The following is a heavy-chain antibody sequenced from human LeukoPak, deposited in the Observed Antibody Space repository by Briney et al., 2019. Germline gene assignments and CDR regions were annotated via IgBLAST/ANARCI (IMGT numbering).Heavy chain of an antibody. D-gene: IGHD1-7*01. Sequence: PSETLSLTCNVSGGSISSGGYYWSWIRQHPGKGLEWIGYIYYSGSTYYNPSLKSRVTISVDTSKNQFSLKLSSVTAADTAVYYCARGNWNYVFDYWGQGTLVTVSS. CDR1: GGSISSGGYY. CDR2: IYYSGST. V-gene: IGHV4-31*03. J-gene: IGHJ4*02. CDR3: ARGNWNYVFDY.